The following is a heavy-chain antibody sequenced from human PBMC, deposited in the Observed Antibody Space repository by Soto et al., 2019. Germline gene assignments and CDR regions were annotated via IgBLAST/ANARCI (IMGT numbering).Heavy chain of an antibody. D-gene: IGHD6-19*01. Sequence: GASVKVSCKAPGGTFSSYAISWVRQAPGQGLEWMGGINPSGGTTSYEQKFQGRVTMTSDTSTTTVYMEVSSLRSEDTAVYYCAREGSGWYYVYWGQGTQVTVSS. V-gene: IGHV1-46*01. CDR2: INPSGGTT. CDR1: GGTFSSYA. CDR3: AREGSGWYYVY. J-gene: IGHJ4*02.